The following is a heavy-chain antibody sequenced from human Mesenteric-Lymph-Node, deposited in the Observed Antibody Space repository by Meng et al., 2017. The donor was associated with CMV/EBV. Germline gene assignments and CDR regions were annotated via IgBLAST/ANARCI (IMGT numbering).Heavy chain of an antibody. Sequence: ASVKVSCKTSGYTFTNYGVSWVRQAPGQGLEWMGWINPYNGNTNYAQNLQGRVTMTTDTSTSTAYMELRSLRSDDTAVYYCVRDRGLGGSYWGQGTLVTVSS. CDR3: VRDRGLGGSY. V-gene: IGHV1-18*01. CDR1: GYTFTNYG. CDR2: INPYNGNT. J-gene: IGHJ4*02. D-gene: IGHD3-10*01.